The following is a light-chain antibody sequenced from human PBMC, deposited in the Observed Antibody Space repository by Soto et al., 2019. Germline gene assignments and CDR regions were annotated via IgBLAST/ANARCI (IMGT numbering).Light chain of an antibody. CDR2: GAS. CDR1: QNILSN. Sequence: EIVISKSPTTLSVSQGERATLSCRASQNILSNLAWYQQKPGQAPRLLIYGASTRATGIPARFSGSGSGTEFTLTISRLESEDFEIYYCQQDINWPITFGQGTRLEIK. CDR3: QQDINWPIT. V-gene: IGKV3-15*01. J-gene: IGKJ5*01.